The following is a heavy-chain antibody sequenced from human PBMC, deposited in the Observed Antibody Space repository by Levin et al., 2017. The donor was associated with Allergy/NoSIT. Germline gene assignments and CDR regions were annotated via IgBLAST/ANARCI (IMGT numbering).Heavy chain of an antibody. CDR1: GGSISSDY. J-gene: IGHJ4*02. Sequence: SETLSLTCTVSGGSISSDYWSWIRQPPGKGLQWIGYISYSGSAKYDPPLKSRVTISVDTSKNEFSLKLSSVTAADTAVYYCARVVTGGGYTKIDYWGQGTLVTVSS. CDR3: ARVVTGGGYTKIDY. D-gene: IGHD5-18*01. CDR2: ISYSGSA. V-gene: IGHV4-59*01.